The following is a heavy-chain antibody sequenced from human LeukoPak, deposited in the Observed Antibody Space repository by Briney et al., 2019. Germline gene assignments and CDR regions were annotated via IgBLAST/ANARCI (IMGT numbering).Heavy chain of an antibody. CDR2: ISGSGGST. CDR1: GFTFSSYA. J-gene: IGHJ3*02. CDR3: AKDTGMGCSGGSCNYEAFDI. V-gene: IGHV3-23*01. D-gene: IGHD2-15*01. Sequence: GGSLRLSCAASGFTFSSYAMSWVRQAPGKGLEWVSAISGSGGSTYYADSVKGRFTISRDNSKNTLYLQMNSLRAEDTAVYYCAKDTGMGCSGGSCNYEAFDIWGQGTMVTVSS.